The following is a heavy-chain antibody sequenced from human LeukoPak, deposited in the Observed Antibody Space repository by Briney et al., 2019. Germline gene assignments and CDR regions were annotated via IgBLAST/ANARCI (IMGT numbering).Heavy chain of an antibody. D-gene: IGHD3-3*01. CDR1: GYTFTGTY. V-gene: IGHV1-2*02. CDR2: INPNTGGT. CDR3: ARRYDFWSGYPTAFDY. J-gene: IGHJ4*02. Sequence: ASVKVSCKASGYTFTGTYIHWVRQAPGQGLEWMGFINPNTGGTSYAQKFQARVTMTRDTSISTAYMELSGLRSDDTAVYYCARRYDFWSGYPTAFDYWGQGTLVTVSS.